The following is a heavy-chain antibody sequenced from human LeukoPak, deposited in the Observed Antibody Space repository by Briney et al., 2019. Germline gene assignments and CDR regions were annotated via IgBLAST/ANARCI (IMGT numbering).Heavy chain of an antibody. Sequence: ASVKVSCRASGYTFTGYYMHWVRQAPGQGLEWMGWINPNSGGTNYAQKFQGRVTMTRDTSISTAYMELSRLRSDDTAVYYCARVGEVLDSSSPEREHFQHWGQGTLVTVSS. V-gene: IGHV1-2*02. J-gene: IGHJ1*01. CDR1: GYTFTGYY. CDR3: ARVGEVLDSSSPEREHFQH. D-gene: IGHD6-13*01. CDR2: INPNSGGT.